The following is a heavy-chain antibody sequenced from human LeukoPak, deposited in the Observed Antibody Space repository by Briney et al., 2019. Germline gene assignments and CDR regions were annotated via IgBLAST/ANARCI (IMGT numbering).Heavy chain of an antibody. CDR2: INPSGGST. J-gene: IGHJ5*02. CDR1: GGTFSSYA. V-gene: IGHV1-46*01. Sequence: ASVKVSCKASGGTFSSYAISWVRQAPGQGLEWMGIINPSGGSTSYAQKFQGRVTMTRDTSTSTVYMELSSLRSEDTAVYYCARDGPRTEWFRNWFDPWGQGTLVTVSS. D-gene: IGHD3-3*01. CDR3: ARDGPRTEWFRNWFDP.